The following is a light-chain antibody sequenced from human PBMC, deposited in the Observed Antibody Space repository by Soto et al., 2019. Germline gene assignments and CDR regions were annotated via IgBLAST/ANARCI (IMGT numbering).Light chain of an antibody. Sequence: DIQMTQSPSSLSASIGDGVTITCRASQSINSYLNWYQQKPGKAPNLLISASSNLQSGVPSRFSGRGAGTEFTRTISSLRPEDFATYYCQQSFSTLLITFGQGTRLEIK. V-gene: IGKV1-39*01. CDR1: QSINSY. CDR3: QQSFSTLLIT. CDR2: ASS. J-gene: IGKJ5*01.